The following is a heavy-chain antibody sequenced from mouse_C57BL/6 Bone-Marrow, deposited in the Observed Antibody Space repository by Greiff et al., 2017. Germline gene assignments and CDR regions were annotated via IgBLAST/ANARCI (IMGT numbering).Heavy chain of an antibody. V-gene: IGHV1-80*01. CDR3: ARDWDYFDY. D-gene: IGHD4-1*01. CDR1: GYAFSTYW. CDR2: IYPGDGDT. J-gene: IGHJ2*01. Sequence: QVQLKESGAELVKPGASVTISCKVSGYAFSTYWMNWVKQGPGKGLEWIGQIYPGDGDTNYNGKFKGKATLTADKSSSTAYMQLSSLTSEDSAVYFCARDWDYFDYWGQGTTLTVSS.